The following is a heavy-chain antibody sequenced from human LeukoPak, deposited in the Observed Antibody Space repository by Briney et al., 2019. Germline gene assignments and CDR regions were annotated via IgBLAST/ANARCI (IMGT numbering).Heavy chain of an antibody. J-gene: IGHJ6*03. CDR2: INPSGGTT. Sequence: ASVKVSCKASGYTFTNYYIHWVRQAPGQGLEWMGLINPSGGTTNCAQKFQGRVTMTRDMSTTTVYMHLSSLRSEDTAVYYCAKGGGYEAQYYYYYLDVWGKGTTVTISS. CDR3: AKGGGYEAQYYYYYLDV. D-gene: IGHD5-12*01. CDR1: GYTFTNYY. V-gene: IGHV1-46*01.